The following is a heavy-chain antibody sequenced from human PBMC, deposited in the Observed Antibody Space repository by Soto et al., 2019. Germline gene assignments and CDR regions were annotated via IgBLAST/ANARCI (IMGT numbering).Heavy chain of an antibody. CDR1: GYTFTDYY. V-gene: IGHV1-2*02. CDR3: ARDWYYYDSSGYYKPVYYYYYGLDV. D-gene: IGHD3-22*01. J-gene: IGHJ6*02. CDR2: INPNTGGT. Sequence: QVHLVQSGAEVKKPGASVKVSCKASGYTFTDYYMHWVRQAPGQGLEWMGWINPNTGGTKYAQKFQGRVTMTRDTSISTAYMELSSLRSDDTAVYYYARDWYYYDSSGYYKPVYYYYYGLDVWGQGTTVTVSS.